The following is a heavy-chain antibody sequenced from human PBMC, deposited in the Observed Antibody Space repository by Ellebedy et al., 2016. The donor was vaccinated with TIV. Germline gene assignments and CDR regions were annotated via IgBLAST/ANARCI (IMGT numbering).Heavy chain of an antibody. J-gene: IGHJ4*02. V-gene: IGHV3-74*01. D-gene: IGHD1-20*01. CDR2: IIGDGSNI. CDR1: GLTFSDCS. CDR3: ARDTYNWKGPFDY. Sequence: PGGSLRLSCAASGLTFSDCSFNWVRPAPGKGLVWVARIIGDGSNIGYADSVNGRFTISRDNAKSTLYLQMNSLRAEDTVVYYCARDTYNWKGPFDYWGQGTLVTVSS.